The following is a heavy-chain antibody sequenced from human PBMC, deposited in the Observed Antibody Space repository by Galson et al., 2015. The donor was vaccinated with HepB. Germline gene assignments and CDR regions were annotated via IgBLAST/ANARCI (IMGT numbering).Heavy chain of an antibody. CDR1: GGPINSYY. Sequence: TLSLTCTVSGGPINSYYWSWIRQPPGKGLEWIGNTYYSGSTNYNPSLKSRVTISVDTSKNHFSLNLTSVTAADTAVYYCARGRSRAIPLYFDLWGRGTLVTVSS. D-gene: IGHD6-13*01. J-gene: IGHJ2*01. CDR3: ARGRSRAIPLYFDL. V-gene: IGHV4-59*01. CDR2: TYYSGST.